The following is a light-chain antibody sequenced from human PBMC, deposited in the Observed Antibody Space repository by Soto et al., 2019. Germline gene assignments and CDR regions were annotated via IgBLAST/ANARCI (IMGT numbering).Light chain of an antibody. V-gene: IGKV3-15*01. CDR3: QQYNNWPPVT. Sequence: EILMTQSPATLSVSPVERATLSCSSSQSVSSNLAWYQQKPGQAPRLLIYGASTRATGIPARFSGSGSGTEFTLTISSLQSEDFAVYYCQQYNNWPPVTFGQGTKVDIK. J-gene: IGKJ1*01. CDR2: GAS. CDR1: QSVSSN.